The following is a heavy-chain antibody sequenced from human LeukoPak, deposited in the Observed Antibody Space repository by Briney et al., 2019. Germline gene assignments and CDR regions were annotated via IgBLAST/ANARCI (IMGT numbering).Heavy chain of an antibody. D-gene: IGHD6-19*01. Sequence: ASVKVSCKASGYTFTSYGISWVRQAPGQGLEWMGWISAYNGNTNYAQKLQGRVTMTTDTSTSTAYMELRSLRSDDTAVYYCATAGIAVAVGADYGMDVWGQGTTVTVSS. CDR2: ISAYNGNT. J-gene: IGHJ6*02. V-gene: IGHV1-18*01. CDR3: ATAGIAVAVGADYGMDV. CDR1: GYTFTSYG.